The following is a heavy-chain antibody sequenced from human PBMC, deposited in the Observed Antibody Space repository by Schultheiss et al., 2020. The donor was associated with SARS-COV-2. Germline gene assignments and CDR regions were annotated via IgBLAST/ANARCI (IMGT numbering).Heavy chain of an antibody. J-gene: IGHJ6*02. CDR3: ARDSSSYYYYGMDV. Sequence: GESLKISCAASGFTVSSNYMSWVRQAPGKGLEWVGRIKSKTDGGTTDYAAPVKGRFTISRDNAKNSLYLQMNSLRAEDTAVYYCARDSSSYYYYGMDVWGQGTTVTVSS. CDR1: GFTVSSNY. CDR2: IKSKTDGGTT. V-gene: IGHV3-15*01. D-gene: IGHD6-6*01.